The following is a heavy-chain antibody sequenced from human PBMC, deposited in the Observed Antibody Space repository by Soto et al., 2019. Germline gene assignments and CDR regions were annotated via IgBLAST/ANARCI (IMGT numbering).Heavy chain of an antibody. CDR1: GGSVSSGSYY. CDR2: ISYSGST. V-gene: IGHV4-61*01. D-gene: IGHD4-17*01. CDR3: ARVPTTVTIYYYYALDV. J-gene: IGHJ6*02. Sequence: QVQLQESGPGLVKPSETLSLTCTVSGGSVSSGSYYWSWIRQPPGKGLEWIGYISYSGSTNYNPSLKSRVTISVDTSTNQFSLKPSSVTAADTAVYYCARVPTTVTIYYYYALDVWGQGTTVTVSS.